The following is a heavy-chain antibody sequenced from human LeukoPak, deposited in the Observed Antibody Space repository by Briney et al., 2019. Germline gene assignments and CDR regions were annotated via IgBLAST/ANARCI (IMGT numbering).Heavy chain of an antibody. D-gene: IGHD2-21*01. Sequence: GGSLRLSCVASGFTFSNYWMHWVRQTPGKGLVWVSRINTDGSSTNYADSVTGRFTISRDNAKNTLYLQMNSLRAEDTAVYYCARGFLHRGWDQGTLVTVSS. CDR3: ARGFLHRG. J-gene: IGHJ4*02. CDR2: INTDGSST. V-gene: IGHV3-74*01. CDR1: GFTFSNYW.